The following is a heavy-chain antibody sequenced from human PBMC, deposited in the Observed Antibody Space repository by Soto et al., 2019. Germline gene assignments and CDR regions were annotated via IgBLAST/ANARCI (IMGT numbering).Heavy chain of an antibody. D-gene: IGHD3-16*01. V-gene: IGHV4-30-4*01. J-gene: IGHJ5*02. CDR1: GGSISNGDYY. CDR3: ARGALFGDNWFDP. Sequence: TSETLSLTCTVSGGSISNGDYYWSWIRQPPGKGLEWIGYIYYSGSTYYNPSLKSRVTISVDTSKNQFSLKLSSVTAADTAVYYCARGALFGDNWFDPWGQGTLVTVPQ. CDR2: IYYSGST.